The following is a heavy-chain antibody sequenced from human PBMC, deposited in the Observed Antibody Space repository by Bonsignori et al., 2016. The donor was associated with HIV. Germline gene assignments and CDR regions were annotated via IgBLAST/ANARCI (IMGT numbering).Heavy chain of an antibody. D-gene: IGHD2-2*01. J-gene: IGHJ6*03. CDR3: ARGGKFVVVPSAYEYFYYYMDV. Sequence: WIRQPPGKGLEWIGEINHSEIANYNPSLKSRVTISLDTSKNQFSLKLNSVTAADTAVYYCARGGKFVVVPSAYEYFYYYMDVWDKGTTVTVSS. V-gene: IGHV4-34*01. CDR2: INHSEIA.